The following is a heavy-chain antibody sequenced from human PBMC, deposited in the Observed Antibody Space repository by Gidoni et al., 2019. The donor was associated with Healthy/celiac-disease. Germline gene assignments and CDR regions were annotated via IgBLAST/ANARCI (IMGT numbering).Heavy chain of an antibody. CDR1: GGTFSRYA. CDR3: ARSPYCGGDCYHWYFDL. Sequence: VQLVQSGAEVKKPGSSVKVSCKASGGTFSRYAISWVRQAPGQGLEWMGGIIPIFGTANYAQKFQGRVTITADESTSTAYMELSSLRSEDTAVYYCARSPYCGGDCYHWYFDLWGRGTLVTVSS. V-gene: IGHV1-69*01. D-gene: IGHD2-21*02. CDR2: IIPIFGTA. J-gene: IGHJ2*01.